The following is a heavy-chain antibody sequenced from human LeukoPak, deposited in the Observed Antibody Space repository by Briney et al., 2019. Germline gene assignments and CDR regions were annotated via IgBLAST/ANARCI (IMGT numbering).Heavy chain of an antibody. D-gene: IGHD3-22*01. J-gene: IGHJ4*02. CDR1: GFTFSSYW. V-gene: IGHV3-7*03. CDR3: AKDYYDSSAIPSHFDY. Sequence: GGSLRLSCAASGFTFSSYWMSWVRQAPGKGLEWVANIKQDGSEKYYVDSVKGRFTISRDNSKNTLYLQMNSLRAENTAVYYCAKDYYDSSAIPSHFDYWGQGTLVTVSS. CDR2: IKQDGSEK.